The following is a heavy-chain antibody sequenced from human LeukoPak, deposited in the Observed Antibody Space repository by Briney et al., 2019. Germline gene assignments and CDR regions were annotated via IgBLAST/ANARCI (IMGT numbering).Heavy chain of an antibody. J-gene: IGHJ4*02. V-gene: IGHV3-64D*06. D-gene: IGHD6-19*01. CDR2: ISSNGGST. Sequence: PGGSLRLSCSASGFTFSSYAMHWVRQAPGKGLEYVSAISSNGGSTYYADSVKGRFTISRDNSKNTLYLQMSSPRAEDTAVYYCVKDRKLAVAGVFDYWGQETLVTVSS. CDR3: VKDRKLAVAGVFDY. CDR1: GFTFSSYA.